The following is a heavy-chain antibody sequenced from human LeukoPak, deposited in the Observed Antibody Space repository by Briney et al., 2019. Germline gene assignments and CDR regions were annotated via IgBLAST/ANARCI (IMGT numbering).Heavy chain of an antibody. CDR3: ARDTMVRGVIMTYYYGMDV. Sequence: SETLSLTCAVYGGSFSGYYWSWIRKPPGKGLEWIGEINHSGSTNYNPSLKSRVTISVDTSKNQFSLKLSSVTAADTAVYYCARDTMVRGVIMTYYYGMDVWGQGTTVTVSS. J-gene: IGHJ6*02. CDR1: GGSFSGYY. V-gene: IGHV4-34*01. D-gene: IGHD3-10*01. CDR2: INHSGST.